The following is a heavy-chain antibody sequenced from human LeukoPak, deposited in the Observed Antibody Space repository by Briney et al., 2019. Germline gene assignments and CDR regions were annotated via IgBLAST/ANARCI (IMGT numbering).Heavy chain of an antibody. D-gene: IGHD5-18*01. CDR1: GYSISSGYY. J-gene: IGHJ4*02. Sequence: SETLSLTCTVSGYSISSGYYWGWIRQPPGKGLAWIGSIYHSGSTYYNPSLKSRVTIAVDTSKNQFSLKLSSVSAADTAVYYCASSIPLWLSYFDYWGQGTLVTVSS. V-gene: IGHV4-38-2*02. CDR2: IYHSGST. CDR3: ASSIPLWLSYFDY.